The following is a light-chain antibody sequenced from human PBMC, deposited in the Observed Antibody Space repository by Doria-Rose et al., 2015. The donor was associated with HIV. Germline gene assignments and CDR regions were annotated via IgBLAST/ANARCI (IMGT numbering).Light chain of an antibody. V-gene: IGKV3-20*01. CDR1: QSFGSTY. CDR2: DGS. CDR3: HQYGTSWT. Sequence: LTQSLGTLSLSPGERATLSCRASQSFGSTYLAWYQQKPGQAHSLLIYDGSTRATGIPDRFSASGSGTDFTLTINRLEPEDFALYYCHQYGTSWTFGQGTKVEI. J-gene: IGKJ1*01.